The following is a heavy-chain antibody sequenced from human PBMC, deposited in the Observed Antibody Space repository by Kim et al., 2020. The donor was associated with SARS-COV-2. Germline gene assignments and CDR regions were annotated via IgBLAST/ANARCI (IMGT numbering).Heavy chain of an antibody. J-gene: IGHJ6*03. CDR2: INSDGSST. V-gene: IGHV3-74*01. CDR1: GFTFSSYW. CDR3: ARDQVDTAMVSAPHYYYYYMDV. Sequence: GGSLRLSCAASGFTFSSYWMHWVRQAPGKGLVWVSRINSDGSSTIYADSVKGRFTISRDNAKNTLYLQMNSLRAEDTAVYYCARDQVDTAMVSAPHYYYYYMDVGAKGTTVTVSS. D-gene: IGHD5-18*01.